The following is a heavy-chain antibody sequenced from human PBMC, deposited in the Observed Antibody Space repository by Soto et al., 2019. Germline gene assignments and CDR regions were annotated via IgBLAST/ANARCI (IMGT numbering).Heavy chain of an antibody. CDR2: INPNSGGT. J-gene: IGHJ6*02. Sequence: ASVKVSCKASGYTFTGYYMHWVRQAPGQGLEWMGWINPNSGGTNYAQKFQGRVTMTRDTSISTAYMELSRLRSDDTAVYYCARGKIENRAYYDFWSGYYGMDVWGQGTTVTVS. D-gene: IGHD3-3*01. CDR3: ARGKIENRAYYDFWSGYYGMDV. CDR1: GYTFTGYY. V-gene: IGHV1-2*02.